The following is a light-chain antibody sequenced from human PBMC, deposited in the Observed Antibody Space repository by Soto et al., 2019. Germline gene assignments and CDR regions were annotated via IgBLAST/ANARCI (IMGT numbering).Light chain of an antibody. CDR2: DAS. V-gene: IGKV3-11*01. Sequence: EIVLTQSPATLSLSPGERATLSCRASQSVSSYLAWYQQKPGQAPRLLIYDASNRATGIPARFSGSGSGTDFTLTISSLEPEDFAVYYCQQHSNWPPYTFGQGTKVDIK. J-gene: IGKJ2*01. CDR1: QSVSSY. CDR3: QQHSNWPPYT.